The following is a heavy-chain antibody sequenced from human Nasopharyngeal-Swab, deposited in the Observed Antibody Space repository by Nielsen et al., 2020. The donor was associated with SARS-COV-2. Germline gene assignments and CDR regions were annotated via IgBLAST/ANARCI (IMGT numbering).Heavy chain of an antibody. J-gene: IGHJ4*02. D-gene: IGHD3-10*01. V-gene: IGHV3-74*01. CDR3: GRDLGGAWSS. CDR1: GFTFRRYW. CDR2: LDNDGTIT. Sequence: GESLKISCVASGFTFRRYWMHWVRQAPGKGLEWVARLDNDGTITNHADSVRGRFTISRDNAENTLFLQMNSLRVEDTAVYYCGRDLGGAWSSWGQGTLVTVSS.